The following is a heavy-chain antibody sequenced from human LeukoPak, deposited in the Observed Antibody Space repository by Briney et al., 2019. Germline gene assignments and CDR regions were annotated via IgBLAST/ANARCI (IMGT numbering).Heavy chain of an antibody. CDR2: IRYDGNNK. CDR3: AKADEYSSSWPH. Sequence: GGSLRLSCAASGLTFSTYGMHWVRQAPGKGLEWVAFIRYDGNNKYYADSVKGRFTISRDNSKNTLYLQMNSLRAEDTAVYYCAKADEYSSSWPHWGQGTLVTVSS. D-gene: IGHD6-13*01. CDR1: GLTFSTYG. V-gene: IGHV3-30*02. J-gene: IGHJ4*02.